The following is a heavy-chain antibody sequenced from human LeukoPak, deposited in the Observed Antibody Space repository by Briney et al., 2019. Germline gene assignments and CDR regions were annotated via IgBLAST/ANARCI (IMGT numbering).Heavy chain of an antibody. Sequence: GGSLRLSCAASGFTFNNYAMNWVRQAPGKGLEWVSYISSNSNSIYYADSVKGRFTISRDNAKNSLYLQMSSLRAEDTAVYYCARDDDWNYEDYWGQGTLVTVSS. CDR1: GFTFNNYA. J-gene: IGHJ4*02. V-gene: IGHV3-48*01. CDR3: ARDDDWNYEDY. D-gene: IGHD1-7*01. CDR2: ISSNSNSI.